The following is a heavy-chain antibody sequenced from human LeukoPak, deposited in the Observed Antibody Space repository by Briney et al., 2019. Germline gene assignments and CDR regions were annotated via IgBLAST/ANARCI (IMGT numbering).Heavy chain of an antibody. Sequence: SETLSLTCTVSGGSISSSSYYWGWIRQPPGKGLEWIGSIYYSGSTYYNPSLKSRVTISVDTSKNQFSLKLSSVTAADTAVYYCAVNYGDYVFYWGQGTLVTVSS. CDR3: AVNYGDYVFY. CDR2: IYYSGST. D-gene: IGHD4-17*01. J-gene: IGHJ4*02. CDR1: GGSISSSSYY. V-gene: IGHV4-39*01.